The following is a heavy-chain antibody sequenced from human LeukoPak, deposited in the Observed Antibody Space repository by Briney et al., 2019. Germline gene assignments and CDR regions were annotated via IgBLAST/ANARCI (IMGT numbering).Heavy chain of an antibody. CDR2: IKEDGSQT. V-gene: IGHV3-7*01. CDR1: GFTFSNYA. D-gene: IGHD5-18*01. J-gene: IGHJ6*03. CDR3: ARATEGYSYGYRVYYYYYMDV. Sequence: GGSLRLSCAASGFTFSNYAMSWVRQAPGKGLEWVANIKEDGSQTYYVDSVKGRFTISRDNAKNSLYLQMNSLRAEDAAVYYCARATEGYSYGYRVYYYYYMDVWGKGTTVTVSS.